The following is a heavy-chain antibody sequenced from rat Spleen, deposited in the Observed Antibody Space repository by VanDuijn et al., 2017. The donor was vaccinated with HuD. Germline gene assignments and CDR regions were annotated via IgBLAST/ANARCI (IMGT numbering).Heavy chain of an antibody. D-gene: IGHD1-7*01. CDR1: GFNFNDYW. Sequence: EVQLVESGGGLVQPGRSLKLSCAASGFNFNDYWMDWVRQAPTKGLEWVASISPSGGSTYYQDSVKGRFTISRDNAKSTLYLQMDSLRSEDTATYYCATDRSYYGYTPFDYWGQGVMVTVSS. V-gene: IGHV5-19*01. CDR3: ATDRSYYGYTPFDY. J-gene: IGHJ2*01. CDR2: ISPSGGST.